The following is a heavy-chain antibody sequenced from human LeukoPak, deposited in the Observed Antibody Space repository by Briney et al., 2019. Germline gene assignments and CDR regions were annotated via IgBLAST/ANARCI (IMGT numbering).Heavy chain of an antibody. D-gene: IGHD5-12*01. CDR1: GLRFRSYV. Sequence: GSLRLSCIVSGLRFRSYVMNWVRQTPGKGLEWVAAISSTSSYKYYAESVEGRFTISRDNAKNSLFLQMNSLRAGDTALYFCAAADSVATPPFYWGQGTLVAVSS. J-gene: IGHJ4*02. CDR2: ISSTSSYK. V-gene: IGHV3-21*01. CDR3: AAADSVATPPFY.